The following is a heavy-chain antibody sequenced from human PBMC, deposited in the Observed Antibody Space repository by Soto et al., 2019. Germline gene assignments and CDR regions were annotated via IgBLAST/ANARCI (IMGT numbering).Heavy chain of an antibody. V-gene: IGHV4-31*03. CDR2: IYYSGST. Sequence: SETLSLTCTVSGGSISSGGYHWSWIRQHPGKGLEWIGYIYYSGSTYYNPSLKSRVSISVDTSKNQFSLKLSFVTAADTAVYYCVRDPTPWGQGTLVTLP. CDR1: GGSISSGGYH. CDR3: VRDPTP. J-gene: IGHJ5*02.